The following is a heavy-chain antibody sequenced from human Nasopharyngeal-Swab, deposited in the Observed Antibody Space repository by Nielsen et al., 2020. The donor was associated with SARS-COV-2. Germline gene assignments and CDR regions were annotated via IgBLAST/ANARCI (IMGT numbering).Heavy chain of an antibody. CDR2: IYYTGST. D-gene: IGHD3-3*01. CDR1: GGSITSSTYS. J-gene: IGHJ5*02. CDR3: ARDRPVYDFWSGYYTHNWFDP. Sequence: SETLSLTCSVSGGSITSSTYSWGWIRQPPGKGLEWVGSIYYTGSTSYNTSLKSRVTISVDTSKNQLSLKLSSVTAADTAVYYCARDRPVYDFWSGYYTHNWFDPWGQGTLVTVSS. V-gene: IGHV4-39*07.